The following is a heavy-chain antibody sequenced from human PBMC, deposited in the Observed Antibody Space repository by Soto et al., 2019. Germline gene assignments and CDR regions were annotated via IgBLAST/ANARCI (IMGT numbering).Heavy chain of an antibody. CDR3: ATQEVGGRYVYTFDP. CDR1: GGSISSSSYY. V-gene: IGHV4-39*02. J-gene: IGHJ5*02. Sequence: QLQLQESGPGLVKPSETLSLTCTVSGGSISSSSYYWGWIRQPPGKVLGWIGSIYYSGSTYYNPSRKSRVTISVETSKNHFSLKLSSVTGADTAVYYCATQEVGGRYVYTFDPWGQGTLVAVSS. D-gene: IGHD1-26*01. CDR2: IYYSGST.